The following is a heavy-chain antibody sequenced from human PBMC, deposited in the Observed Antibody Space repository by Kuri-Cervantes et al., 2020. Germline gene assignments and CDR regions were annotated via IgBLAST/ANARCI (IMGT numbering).Heavy chain of an antibody. CDR2: IKQDGSEK. Sequence: GESLKISCAASGFTFSSYWMSWVRQAPGKGLEWVANIKQDGSEKYYVDSVKGRFTISRDNARNSLFLQMNSLRDEDTAVYYCAHTGERDFDYWGQGTLVTVSS. V-gene: IGHV3-7*01. D-gene: IGHD7-27*01. CDR3: AHTGERDFDY. CDR1: GFTFSSYW. J-gene: IGHJ4*02.